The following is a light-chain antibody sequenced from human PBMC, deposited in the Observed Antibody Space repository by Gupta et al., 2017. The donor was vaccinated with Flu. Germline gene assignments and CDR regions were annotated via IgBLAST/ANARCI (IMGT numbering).Light chain of an antibody. CDR2: WAS. J-gene: IGKJ1*01. CDR3: QQYKRTAWT. CDR1: QSVLYSSNNKNY. Sequence: DNVMTQSTDSLAVSLGERATINCKSSQSVLYSSNNKNYVAWYQKKPGQPPKLLIYWASTRESGVPDRFSCSGSWTDFTLTISSLQAEDVAFYYCQQYKRTAWTFGQGTKVEIK. V-gene: IGKV4-1*01.